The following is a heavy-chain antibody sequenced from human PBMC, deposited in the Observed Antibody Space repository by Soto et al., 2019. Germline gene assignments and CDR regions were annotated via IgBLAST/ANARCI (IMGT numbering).Heavy chain of an antibody. CDR3: ARAQSGAFDI. CDR1: GGTFSSYA. Sequence: ASVKVSCKASGGTFSSYAISWVRQAPGQGLEWMGRIIPILGIANYAQKFQGRVTITADKSTSTAYMELSSLRAEDTTVYYCARAQSGAFDIWGQGTMVTVSS. CDR2: IIPILGIA. J-gene: IGHJ3*02. V-gene: IGHV1-69*04. D-gene: IGHD3-10*01.